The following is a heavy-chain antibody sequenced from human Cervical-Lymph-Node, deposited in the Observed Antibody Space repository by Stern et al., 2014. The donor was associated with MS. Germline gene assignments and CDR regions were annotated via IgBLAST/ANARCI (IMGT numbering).Heavy chain of an antibody. Sequence: VQLVQSGGGVVKPGRSLRLSCAASRFTFSSYAIHWVRQAPGKGLEWVALISYDGTNKYYAESVKGRFSISRDNSKNTVYLQMNSLRDDDTAVYHCAREAPSRVCFDYWGQGTLLTVSS. CDR3: AREAPSRVCFDY. CDR2: ISYDGTNK. D-gene: IGHD5/OR15-5a*01. J-gene: IGHJ4*02. CDR1: RFTFSSYA. V-gene: IGHV3-30*04.